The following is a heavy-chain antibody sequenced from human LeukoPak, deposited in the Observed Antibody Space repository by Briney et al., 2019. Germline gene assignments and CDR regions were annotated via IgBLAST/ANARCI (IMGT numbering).Heavy chain of an antibody. CDR2: INHSGST. V-gene: IGHV4-34*01. Sequence: SETLSLTCAVYGGSFSGYYWSWIRRPPGKGLEWIGEINHSGSTNYNPSLKSRVTISVDTSKNQFSLKLSSVTAADTAVYYCARKENVVSFDPWGQGTLVTVSS. D-gene: IGHD2-15*01. J-gene: IGHJ5*02. CDR3: ARKENVVSFDP. CDR1: GGSFSGYY.